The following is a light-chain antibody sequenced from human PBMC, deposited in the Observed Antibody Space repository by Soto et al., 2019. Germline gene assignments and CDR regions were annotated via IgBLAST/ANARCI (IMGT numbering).Light chain of an antibody. Sequence: QSALTQPASVSGSPGQSITISGTGTPGAIGGYNYVSWYRHPPGKPPQVLIYDVSNRGSGISDRFSASKSGNTASLTISGLQAEDEGDYYCSSYTSNSTLIFGGGTKLTVL. CDR1: PGAIGGYNY. CDR3: SSYTSNSTLI. V-gene: IGLV2-14*03. CDR2: DVS. J-gene: IGLJ2*01.